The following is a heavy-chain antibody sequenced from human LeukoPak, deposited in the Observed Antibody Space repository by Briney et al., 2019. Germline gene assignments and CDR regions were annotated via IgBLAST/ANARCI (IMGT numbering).Heavy chain of an antibody. J-gene: IGHJ6*03. D-gene: IGHD6-13*01. Sequence: GGSLRLSCASSGFTFSSYSMNWVRQAPGKGLEWVSYISSSSSTIYYADSVKGRFTISRENAKNSLYLQMNSLRDEDTAVYYCARGHSSSWYFHNYYYYMDVWGKGNTVTVSS. V-gene: IGHV3-48*02. CDR2: ISSSSSTI. CDR1: GFTFSSYS. CDR3: ARGHSSSWYFHNYYYYMDV.